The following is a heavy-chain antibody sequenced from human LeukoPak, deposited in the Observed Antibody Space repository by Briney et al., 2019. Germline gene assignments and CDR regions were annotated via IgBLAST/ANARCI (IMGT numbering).Heavy chain of an antibody. V-gene: IGHV1-2*02. CDR3: ARGDGSYLL. CDR1: GYTFTGYY. D-gene: IGHD1-26*01. J-gene: IGHJ4*02. Sequence: ASVKVSCKASGYTFTGYYIHWVRQAPGQGLEWMGWINPNSGGTNYGQKFQGRVIMTRDTSISTAYMEQSSLRSDDTAVYYCARGDGSYLLWGQGTLVTVSS. CDR2: INPNSGGT.